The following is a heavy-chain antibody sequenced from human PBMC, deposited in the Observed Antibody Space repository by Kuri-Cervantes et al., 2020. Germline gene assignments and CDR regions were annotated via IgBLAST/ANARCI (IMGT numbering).Heavy chain of an antibody. V-gene: IGHV3-30*02. CDR2: LRYHGSNI. Sequence: GGSLRLSCAASGFKFSCYDLHWVRQAPGKGLEWVAFLRYHGSNIYYVDSVKGRFTISRDNAKNSLYLQMSSLRADDTAVYYCARGKDILTGYLYSDWGQGTLVTVSS. J-gene: IGHJ4*02. D-gene: IGHD3-9*01. CDR1: GFKFSCYD. CDR3: ARGKDILTGYLYSD.